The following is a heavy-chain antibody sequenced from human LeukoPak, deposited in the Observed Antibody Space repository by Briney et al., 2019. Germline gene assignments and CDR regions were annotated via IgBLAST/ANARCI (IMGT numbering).Heavy chain of an antibody. V-gene: IGHV3-66*01. J-gene: IGHJ4*02. CDR1: GFTVSSNY. CDR2: IYSGGSI. D-gene: IGHD5-24*01. Sequence: PGGSLRLSCAASGFTVSSNYMTWVRQAPGKGLEWVSVIYSGGSILYADPVKGRFTISRDNSKNTLYLQMNSLRAEDTAVYYCARALRDGYNRGIDYWGQGTLVTVSS. CDR3: ARALRDGYNRGIDY.